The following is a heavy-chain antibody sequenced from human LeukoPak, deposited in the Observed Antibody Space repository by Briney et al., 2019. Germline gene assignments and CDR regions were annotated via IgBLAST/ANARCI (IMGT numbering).Heavy chain of an antibody. J-gene: IGHJ4*02. V-gene: IGHV4-59*11. CDR1: GVSISSHY. D-gene: IGHD2-2*02. Sequence: SETLSLTCTVSGVSISSHYWSWIRQPPGKGLEWIGYIYYSGSTNYNPSLKSRVTMSVDTSKSQFSLNLSSVTAADTAVYYCARDYCSSTSCYKGEYYFDYWGQGTLVTVSS. CDR2: IYYSGST. CDR3: ARDYCSSTSCYKGEYYFDY.